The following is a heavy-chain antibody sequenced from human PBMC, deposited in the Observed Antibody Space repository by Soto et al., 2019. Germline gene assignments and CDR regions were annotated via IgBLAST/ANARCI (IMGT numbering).Heavy chain of an antibody. Sequence: QVQLQESGPGLVKPSETLSLTCTVSGGSISSYYWSWIRQPPGKGLEWIGYIYYSGSTNYNPSLKSGVTISVDTSKNQFSVKLSSVTAADTAVYYCERDLGSSGVFDYWGQGPLVTVPS. CDR2: IYYSGST. V-gene: IGHV4-59*01. J-gene: IGHJ4*02. CDR3: ERDLGSSGVFDY. CDR1: GGSISSYY. D-gene: IGHD6-6*01.